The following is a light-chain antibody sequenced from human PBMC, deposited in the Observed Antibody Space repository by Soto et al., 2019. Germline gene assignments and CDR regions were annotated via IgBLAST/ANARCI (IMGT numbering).Light chain of an antibody. V-gene: IGLV2-23*02. J-gene: IGLJ3*02. Sequence: QSALTQPASVSGSPGQSITIPCTGTNSDVGSYNLVSWYQQHPGKAPKLMIYEVNKRPSGVSNRFSGSKSGNTASLTISGLQTEDEADYYCCSYAGRTTWVFGGGTKLTVL. CDR3: CSYAGRTTWV. CDR1: NSDVGSYNL. CDR2: EVN.